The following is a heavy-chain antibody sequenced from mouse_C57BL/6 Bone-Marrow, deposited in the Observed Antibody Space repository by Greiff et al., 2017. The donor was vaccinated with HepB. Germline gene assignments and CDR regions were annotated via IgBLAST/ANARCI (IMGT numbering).Heavy chain of an antibody. CDR1: EYEFPSHD. V-gene: IGHV5-2*01. D-gene: IGHD1-1*01. CDR2: INSDGGST. J-gene: IGHJ3*01. CDR3: ARPFLTSAWFAY. Sequence: EVHLVESGGGLVQPGESLKLSCESNEYEFPSHDMSWVRKTPEKRLELVADINSDGGSTYYPDTMERRFIISRDNTKKTLYLQMSSLRSEDTALYYCARPFLTSAWFAYWGQGTLVTVSA.